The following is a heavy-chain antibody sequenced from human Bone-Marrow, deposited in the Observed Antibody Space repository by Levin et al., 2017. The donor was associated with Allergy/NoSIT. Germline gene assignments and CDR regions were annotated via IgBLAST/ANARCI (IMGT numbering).Heavy chain of an antibody. D-gene: IGHD3-22*01. CDR1: GGSISSSSYY. V-gene: IGHV4-39*07. J-gene: IGHJ5*02. CDR2: IYYSGST. CDR3: AREVIVVVNNWFDP. Sequence: PSQTLSLTCTVSGGSISSSSYYWGWIRQPPGKGLEWIGSIYYSGSTYYNPSLKSRVTISVDTSKNQFSLKLSSVTAADTAVYYCAREVIVVVNNWFDPWGQGTLVTVSS.